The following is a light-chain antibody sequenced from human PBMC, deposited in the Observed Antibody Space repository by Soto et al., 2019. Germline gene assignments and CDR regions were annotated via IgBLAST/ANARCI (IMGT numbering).Light chain of an antibody. Sequence: DIVMTQSPDSLPVSLGERATINCKSSQSLLYSSNNKNYLAWYQEKPRQPPKLLIFWASTRESGVPDRFSGSGSGTDLSLTISCLQAEDVAVYYCHQYYYTPYSFGQGTKLEIK. CDR3: HQYYYTPYS. CDR2: WAS. CDR1: QSLLYSSNNKNY. J-gene: IGKJ2*03. V-gene: IGKV4-1*01.